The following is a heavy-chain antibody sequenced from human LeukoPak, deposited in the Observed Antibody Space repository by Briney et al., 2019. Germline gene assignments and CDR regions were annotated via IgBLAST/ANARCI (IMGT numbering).Heavy chain of an antibody. CDR2: IRSKTDGETI. CDR1: GFTFSNAW. J-gene: IGHJ4*02. Sequence: GGSLRLSCAASGFTFSNAWMIWVRQAPGKGLEWVGRIRSKTDGETIHYAAPVKGRFTISRDDSKNTLYLQMDSLKTEDTAVYYCTTDWVLRSFADYWGQGTLVTVSS. V-gene: IGHV3-15*01. D-gene: IGHD3-9*01. CDR3: TTDWVLRSFADY.